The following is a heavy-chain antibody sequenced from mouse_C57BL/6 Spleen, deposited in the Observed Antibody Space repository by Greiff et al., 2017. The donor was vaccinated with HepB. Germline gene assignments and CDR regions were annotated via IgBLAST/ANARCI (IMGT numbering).Heavy chain of an antibody. J-gene: IGHJ1*03. CDR3: AKLTTIGYFDV. CDR2: IYPRSGNT. CDR1: GYTFTSYG. D-gene: IGHD1-1*01. V-gene: IGHV1-81*01. Sequence: QVHVKQSGAELARPGASVKLSCKASGYTFTSYGISWVKQSTGQGLEWIGEIYPRSGNTYYNEKFKGKATLTADKSSSTAYMELRSLTSEDSAVYFCAKLTTIGYFDVWGTGTTVTVSS.